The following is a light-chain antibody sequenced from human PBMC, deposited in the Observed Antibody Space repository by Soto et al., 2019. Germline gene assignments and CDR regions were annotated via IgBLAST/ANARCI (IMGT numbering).Light chain of an antibody. J-gene: IGKJ4*01. CDR2: TAS. Sequence: DIQMTQSPSSLSASVGDTVTITCRASQSISSYLDWYQQKPGKAPKLLIYTASSLQSGVPSRFSGSGSGTDFTLTITSLQPEDFATYYCQQGNSSPLTFGGGTKVDIK. V-gene: IGKV1-39*01. CDR3: QQGNSSPLT. CDR1: QSISSY.